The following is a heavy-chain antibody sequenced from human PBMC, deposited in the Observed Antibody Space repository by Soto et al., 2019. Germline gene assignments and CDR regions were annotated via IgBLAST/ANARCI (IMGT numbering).Heavy chain of an antibody. D-gene: IGHD3-16*01. J-gene: IGHJ4*02. CDR3: AHKGGGDRILDY. CDR1: GFSLSTIGVG. V-gene: IGHV2-5*02. Sequence: QITLKESGPTLVKPTQTLTLTCSFSGFSLSTIGVGVGWIRQPPGKALEWLALIYWDDTKEYSPSLKSRLSITKDTSKNQVVLTMTNMDPVDTATYYCAHKGGGDRILDYWGQGTLVTVSS. CDR2: IYWDDTK.